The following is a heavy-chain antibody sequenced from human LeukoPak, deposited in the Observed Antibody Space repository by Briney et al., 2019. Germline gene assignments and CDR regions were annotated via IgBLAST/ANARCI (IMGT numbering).Heavy chain of an antibody. V-gene: IGHV1-2*06. CDR3: ARETYSSAFDY. D-gene: IGHD6-19*01. Sequence: ASVKVSCKASGYTFTGYYMHWVRPAPGQGLEWMGRINPNSGGTNYAQKFQGRVTMTRDTSISTAYMELSRLRSDDTAVYYCARETYSSAFDYWGQGTLVTVSS. CDR2: INPNSGGT. J-gene: IGHJ4*02. CDR1: GYTFTGYY.